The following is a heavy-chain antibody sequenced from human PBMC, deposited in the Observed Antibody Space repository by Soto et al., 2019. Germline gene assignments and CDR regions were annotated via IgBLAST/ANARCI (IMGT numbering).Heavy chain of an antibody. J-gene: IGHJ4*02. CDR2: ISSSSSYI. D-gene: IGHD3-16*01. Sequence: GGSLRLSCAASGFTFSSYSMNWVRQAPGKGLEWVSSISSSSSYIYYADSVKGRFTISRDNAKNSLYLQMNSLRAEDTAVYYCARERRDGYNPFGAYFDYWGQGTLVTVSS. CDR1: GFTFSSYS. CDR3: ARERRDGYNPFGAYFDY. V-gene: IGHV3-21*01.